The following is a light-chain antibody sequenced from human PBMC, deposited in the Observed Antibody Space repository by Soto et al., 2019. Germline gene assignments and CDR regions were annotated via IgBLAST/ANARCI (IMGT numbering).Light chain of an antibody. V-gene: IGKV2-24*01. Sequence: VLTQTPLSSPVTLGQPASISCRSSQSLVHDNGDTYLNWLQQRPGQPPRLLIYEISDRLSGVPDRFSGSGAGTDFTLRISRVEPEDVAIYYCMQATHFPRTFGQGTKVEIK. CDR1: QSLVHDNGDTY. CDR3: MQATHFPRT. CDR2: EIS. J-gene: IGKJ1*01.